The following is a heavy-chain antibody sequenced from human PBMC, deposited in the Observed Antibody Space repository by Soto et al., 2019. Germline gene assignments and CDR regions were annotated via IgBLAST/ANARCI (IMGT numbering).Heavy chain of an antibody. CDR1: GFTFSRNA. Sequence: QVQLVESGGGVVQPGRSLRLSCAASGFTFSRNAMHWVRQAPGKGLEWVAVTSYDGINNYYADSVKGRFTISRDNSNNTLYLQMNSLRAEDSAVYYCARERPVVVILYEFDYWGQGTLVTVSS. J-gene: IGHJ4*02. CDR2: TSYDGINN. D-gene: IGHD3-22*01. CDR3: ARERPVVVILYEFDY. V-gene: IGHV3-30-3*01.